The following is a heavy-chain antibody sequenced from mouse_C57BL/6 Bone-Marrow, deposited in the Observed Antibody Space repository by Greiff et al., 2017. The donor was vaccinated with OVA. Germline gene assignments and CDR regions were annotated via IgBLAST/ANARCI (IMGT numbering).Heavy chain of an antibody. V-gene: IGHV1-81*01. CDR3: ASLDSSGYFDY. CDR2: IYPRSGNT. J-gene: IGHJ2*01. D-gene: IGHD3-2*02. CDR1: GYTFTSYG. Sequence: VQLQQSGAELARPGASVKLSCKASGYTFTSYGISWVKQRPGQGLEWIGEIYPRSGNTYYNEKFKGKATLTADKSSSTAYMELRSLTSEDSAVYFCASLDSSGYFDYWGQGTTLTVSS.